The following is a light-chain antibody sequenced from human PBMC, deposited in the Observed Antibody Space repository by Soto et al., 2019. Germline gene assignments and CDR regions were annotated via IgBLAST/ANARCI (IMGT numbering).Light chain of an antibody. CDR2: AAS. CDR3: QQLNSYPH. J-gene: IGKJ3*01. Sequence: DIQLTQSPSFLSASVGDRVTITCRASQGISSYLAWYQQKPGKAPKLLIYAASTLQSGVPSRFSGSGSGTEFPLTISSLQPEDFATYYCQQLNSYPHFGPGTKVDIK. V-gene: IGKV1-9*01. CDR1: QGISSY.